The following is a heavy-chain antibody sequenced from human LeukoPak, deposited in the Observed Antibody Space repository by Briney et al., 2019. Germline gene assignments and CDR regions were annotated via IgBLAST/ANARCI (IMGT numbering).Heavy chain of an antibody. CDR3: AREVLEMATILDY. D-gene: IGHD5-24*01. CDR1: GGSFSGYY. CDR2: INHSGST. J-gene: IGHJ4*02. Sequence: SETLSLTCAVYGGSFSGYYWSWIRQPPGKGLEWIGEINHSGSTYYNPSLKSRVTISVDTSKNQFSLKLSSVTAADTAVYYCAREVLEMATILDYWGQGTLVTASS. V-gene: IGHV4-34*01.